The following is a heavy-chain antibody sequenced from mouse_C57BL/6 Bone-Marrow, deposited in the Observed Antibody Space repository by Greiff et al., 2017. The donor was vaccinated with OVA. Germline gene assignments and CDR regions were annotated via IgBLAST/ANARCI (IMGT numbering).Heavy chain of an antibody. CDR1: GFNFKNTY. Sequence: VQLQQSVAELVRPGASVKLSCTASGFNFKNTYMHWVKQRPEQGLEWIGRIDPANDNTKYAPKFQGKATMTADTSSNTAYLQLSSLSSGDTAVYCGARGDFSSSFYAMDYWGQGTSVTVSS. D-gene: IGHD1-1*01. J-gene: IGHJ4*01. CDR3: ARGDFSSSFYAMDY. V-gene: IGHV14-3*01. CDR2: IDPANDNT.